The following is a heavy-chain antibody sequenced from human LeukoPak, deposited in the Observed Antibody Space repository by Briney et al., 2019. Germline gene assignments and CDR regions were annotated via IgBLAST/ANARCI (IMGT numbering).Heavy chain of an antibody. D-gene: IGHD6-13*01. CDR2: IYPGDSDT. CDR3: ARLEQQLVDPYYYYMDV. V-gene: IGHV5-51*01. Sequence: GASLKISCKGSGYSFTSYWIGWVRQMPGKGLEWMGIIYPGDSDTRYSPSFQGQVTISADKSISTAYLQWSSLKASDTAMYYCARLEQQLVDPYYYYMDVWGKGTTVTVSS. CDR1: GYSFTSYW. J-gene: IGHJ6*03.